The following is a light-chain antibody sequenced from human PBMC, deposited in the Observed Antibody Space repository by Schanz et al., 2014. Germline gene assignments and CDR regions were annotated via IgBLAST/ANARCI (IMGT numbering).Light chain of an antibody. Sequence: EIVLTQSPGTLSLSPGERATLSCRASQSVTSSYLAWYQQKPGQAPRLLIYAASSRATGIPDRFSGSGSGTDFTLTISRLEPEDFAVYYCQLYGRSPGAFGQGTKVEIK. CDR2: AAS. CDR3: QLYGRSPGA. CDR1: QSVTSSY. J-gene: IGKJ1*01. V-gene: IGKV3-20*01.